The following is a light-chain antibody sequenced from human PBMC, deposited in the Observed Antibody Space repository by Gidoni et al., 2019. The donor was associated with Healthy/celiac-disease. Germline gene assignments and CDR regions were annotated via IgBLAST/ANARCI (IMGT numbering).Light chain of an antibody. CDR2: DVS. V-gene: IGLV2-11*01. J-gene: IGLJ2*01. Sequence: SDPTQPRSVSGSPAQSVTISCTGTSSDVGGSNYVSWYQQPPGKAPTLIIYDVSQRPSGVPDRFSGSKAGNTASLTISGLQAEDEAYYYCCSYAGSFTRVFGGGTKLTVL. CDR3: CSYAGSFTRV. CDR1: SSDVGGSNY.